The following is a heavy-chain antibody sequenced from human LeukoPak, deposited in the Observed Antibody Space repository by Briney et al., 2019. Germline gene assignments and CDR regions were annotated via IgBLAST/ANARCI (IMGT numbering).Heavy chain of an antibody. CDR2: IYYSGST. J-gene: IGHJ6*03. Sequence: SSETLSLTCTVSGGSISSHYWSWIRQPPGKGLEWIGYIYYSGSTNYNPSLKSRVTISVDTSKNQFSLKLSSVTAADTAVYYCARDSEITPRHDYGDTNYYYYYIDVWGKGTTVTVSS. V-gene: IGHV4-59*11. D-gene: IGHD4-17*01. CDR3: ARDSEITPRHDYGDTNYYYYYIDV. CDR1: GGSISSHY.